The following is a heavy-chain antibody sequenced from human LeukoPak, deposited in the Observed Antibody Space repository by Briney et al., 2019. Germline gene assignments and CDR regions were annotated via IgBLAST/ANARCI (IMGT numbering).Heavy chain of an antibody. Sequence: PSETLSLTCTVSDDSISDYYRGWIRQPPGKGLEWIGYFHNSGTSTYNPSPKSRVTTSADTSKNQFSLKLNSLTTADTAVYYCTRGAGWLIDYWGQGILVTVSS. V-gene: IGHV4-59*01. CDR3: TRGAGWLIDY. D-gene: IGHD3-16*01. CDR2: FHNSGTS. CDR1: DDSISDYY. J-gene: IGHJ4*02.